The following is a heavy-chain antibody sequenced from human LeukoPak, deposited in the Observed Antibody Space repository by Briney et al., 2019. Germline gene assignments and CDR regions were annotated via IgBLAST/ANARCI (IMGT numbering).Heavy chain of an antibody. CDR2: IYFTGST. CDR3: ARGGGSPHS. CDR1: GGSIKNHY. V-gene: IGHV4-59*11. D-gene: IGHD2-15*01. Sequence: PSETLSLTCTVSGGSIKNHYWSWIRQPPGKGLEWIGYIYFTGSTNYNPSLKSRVTISLDTPKNQFSLILMSVTTADTAMYYGARGGGSPHSWGQGTLCTVSS. J-gene: IGHJ4*02.